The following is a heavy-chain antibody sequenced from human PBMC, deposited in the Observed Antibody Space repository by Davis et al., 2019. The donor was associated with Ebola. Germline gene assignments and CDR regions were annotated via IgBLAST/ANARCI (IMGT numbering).Heavy chain of an antibody. CDR3: ARDQTDFTMVRGKPLDY. CDR1: GFTFSSYA. CDR2: ISYDGSNK. J-gene: IGHJ4*02. Sequence: GESLKISCAASGFTFSSYAMHWVRQAPGKGLEWVAVISYDGSNKYYADSVKGRFTISRDNSKNTLYLQMNSLRAEDTAVYYCARDQTDFTMVRGKPLDYWGQGTLVTVSS. V-gene: IGHV3-30-3*01. D-gene: IGHD3-10*01.